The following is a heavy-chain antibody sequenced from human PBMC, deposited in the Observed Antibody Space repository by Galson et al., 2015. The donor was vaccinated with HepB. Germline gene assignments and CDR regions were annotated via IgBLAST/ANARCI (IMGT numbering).Heavy chain of an antibody. CDR1: GFTFSSYS. J-gene: IGHJ5*02. CDR2: ISSSSSYI. CDR3: ARDGQRYFDWGATYWFDP. Sequence: SLRLSCAASGFTFSSYSMNWVRQAPGKGLEWVSTISSSSSYIYDADSVKGRFTISRDNAKNSLYLQMNSLRAEDTAVYYCARDGQRYFDWGATYWFDPWGQGTLVTVSS. V-gene: IGHV3-21*01. D-gene: IGHD3-9*01.